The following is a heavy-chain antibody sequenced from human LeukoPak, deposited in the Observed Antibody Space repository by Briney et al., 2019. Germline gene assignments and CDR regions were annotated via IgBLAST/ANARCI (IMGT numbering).Heavy chain of an antibody. CDR1: GYTLTELS. Sequence: ASVKVSCKVSGYTLTELSMHWVRQAPGKGLEWMGGFDPEDGETIYAQKFQGRVTMTEDTSTDTAYMELSSLRSEDTAVYYCAKDPISEQTTVTHFDYWGQGTLVTVSS. D-gene: IGHD4-17*01. CDR3: AKDPISEQTTVTHFDY. J-gene: IGHJ4*02. V-gene: IGHV1-24*01. CDR2: FDPEDGET.